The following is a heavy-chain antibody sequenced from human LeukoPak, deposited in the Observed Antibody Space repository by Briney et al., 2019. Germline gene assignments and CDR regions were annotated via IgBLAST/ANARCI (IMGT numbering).Heavy chain of an antibody. J-gene: IGHJ6*02. CDR3: ARGLGFPGSYDYYYYGMDV. CDR2: IYSGGST. V-gene: IGHV3-66*01. Sequence: GGSLRLSCAASGFTVSSNYMSWVRQAPGKGLEWVSVIYSGGSTYYADSVKGRFTISRDNSKNTLYLQMNSLRAEDTAVYYCARGLGFPGSYDYYYYGMDVWGQGTTVTVSS. D-gene: IGHD3-10*01. CDR1: GFTVSSNY.